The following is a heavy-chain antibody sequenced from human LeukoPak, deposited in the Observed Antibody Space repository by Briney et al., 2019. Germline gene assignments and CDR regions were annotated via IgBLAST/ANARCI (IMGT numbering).Heavy chain of an antibody. Sequence: ASVKVSCKASGGTFSSYAISWVRQAPGQGLEWMGGIIPIFGTANYAQKFQGRVTITADESTSTAYMELSSLRSEDTAVYYCATVLLYDSSGYPATGAFDIWGQGTMVTVSS. CDR1: GGTFSSYA. D-gene: IGHD3-22*01. CDR3: ATVLLYDSSGYPATGAFDI. V-gene: IGHV1-69*01. J-gene: IGHJ3*02. CDR2: IIPIFGTA.